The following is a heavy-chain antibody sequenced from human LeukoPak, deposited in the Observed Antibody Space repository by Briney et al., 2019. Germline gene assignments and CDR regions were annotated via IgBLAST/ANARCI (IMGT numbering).Heavy chain of an antibody. Sequence: AGTLRLSCAASGFTVSSNYMSWVRQAPGKGLEWVSVIYCGGGTNYEDSVKGRFTISRDNSKNTLYLQMSSLSAEDTAVYYFARGGSGWFGAIDYWGQGTLVTVSS. V-gene: IGHV3-53*05. CDR1: GFTVSSNY. CDR3: ARGGSGWFGAIDY. J-gene: IGHJ4*02. D-gene: IGHD6-19*01. CDR2: IYCGGGT.